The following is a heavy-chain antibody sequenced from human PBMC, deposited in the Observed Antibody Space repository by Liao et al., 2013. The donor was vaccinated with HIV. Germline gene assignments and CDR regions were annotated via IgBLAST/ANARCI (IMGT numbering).Heavy chain of an antibody. CDR1: GGSFSGYY. CDR3: ARVGYSYGYSLSHYYYYMDV. D-gene: IGHD5-18*01. Sequence: QVQLQQWGTGLLKPSETLSLTCAVYGGSFSGYYWSWIRQPAGRGLEWIGRIFSTGGTNYNPSLKSRVTISVDTSKNQFSLKLSSVTAADTAVYYCARVGYSYGYSLSHYYYYMDVWGKGTTVTVSS. CDR2: IFSTGGT. V-gene: IGHV4-59*10. J-gene: IGHJ6*03.